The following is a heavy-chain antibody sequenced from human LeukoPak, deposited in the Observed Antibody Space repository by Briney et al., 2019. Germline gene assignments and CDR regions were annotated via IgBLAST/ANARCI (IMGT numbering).Heavy chain of an antibody. V-gene: IGHV3-53*01. D-gene: IGHD3-3*01. CDR3: ARDSRVVIPGSSAFDI. J-gene: IGHJ3*02. CDR1: GFTVSSNY. CDR2: IYSGGST. Sequence: GGSLRLSCAASGFTVSSNYMSWVRQAPGKGLEWVSVIYSGGSTYYADSVKGRFTISRDNSKNTLYLQMNSLRAEDTAVYYCARDSRVVIPGSSAFDIWGQGTMVTVSS.